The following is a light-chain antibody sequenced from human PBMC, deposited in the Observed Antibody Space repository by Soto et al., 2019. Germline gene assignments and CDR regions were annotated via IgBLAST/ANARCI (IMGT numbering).Light chain of an antibody. Sequence: QSALTQPASVSGSPGQSITISCTGTSSDFGAYDYVSWYQQHPDKAPKLIIFVVSNRPSGVSNRVSGSKSGNTASLTISGLQAEDEADYYCSLYTSSDTPYVFGTGTKLTVL. J-gene: IGLJ1*01. CDR2: VVS. CDR3: SLYTSSDTPYV. V-gene: IGLV2-14*01. CDR1: SSDFGAYDY.